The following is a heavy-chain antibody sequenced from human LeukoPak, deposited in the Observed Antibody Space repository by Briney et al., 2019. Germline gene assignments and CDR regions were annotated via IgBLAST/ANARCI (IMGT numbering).Heavy chain of an antibody. V-gene: IGHV4-59*01. Sequence: KPSETLSLTCTVSGGSISSYYWSWIRQPAGKGLEWIGSIYFSGSTNYNPSLKSRVTISVDTSKKQFSLKLISLTAADTAKYYCARDYCSSTSCHAAKNWFDPWGQGTLVTVSS. CDR1: GGSISSYY. J-gene: IGHJ5*02. D-gene: IGHD2-2*01. CDR2: IYFSGST. CDR3: ARDYCSSTSCHAAKNWFDP.